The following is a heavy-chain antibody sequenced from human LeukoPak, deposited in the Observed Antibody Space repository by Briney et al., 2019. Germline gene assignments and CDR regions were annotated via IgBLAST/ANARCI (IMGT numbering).Heavy chain of an antibody. V-gene: IGHV3-33*06. CDR3: AKANSIAALNVPFDY. Sequence: GASLRLSCAASGFNFNDYGMHWVRQAPGKGLEWVAIIWHDGNNKYYADSVRGRFTISRDNSKNTLYLEMNSLRAEDTAVYYCAKANSIAALNVPFDYWGQGTLVTVSS. CDR1: GFNFNDYG. D-gene: IGHD2/OR15-2a*01. CDR2: IWHDGNNK. J-gene: IGHJ4*02.